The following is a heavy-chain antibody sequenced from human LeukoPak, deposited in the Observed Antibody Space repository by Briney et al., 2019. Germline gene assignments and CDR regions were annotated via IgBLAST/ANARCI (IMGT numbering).Heavy chain of an antibody. D-gene: IGHD5-18*01. CDR2: ISGDGGST. Sequence: GGSLRLSCAASGLTFSSYAMTWVRQAPGKGLEWVSAISGDGGSTYYADSVKGRFTISRDNSKNTLYLQMNSLRAEDTAVYYCAKSGRGYSYGNFDYWGQGTLVTVSS. CDR3: AKSGRGYSYGNFDY. V-gene: IGHV3-23*01. CDR1: GLTFSSYA. J-gene: IGHJ4*02.